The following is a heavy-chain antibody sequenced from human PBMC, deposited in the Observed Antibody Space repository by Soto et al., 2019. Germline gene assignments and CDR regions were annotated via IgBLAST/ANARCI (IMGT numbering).Heavy chain of an antibody. CDR1: GFTFSNYG. Sequence: EVQVLESGGGLVQPGGSLRLSCAASGFTFSNYGMSWVRQAPGKGLEWVSSISGSGGRTYYADSVKGRFTISRDNSKNTLYLQKDSLRAEDTAFYYCAKSDCSGGSCYFPFDCWGQGTLVTVSS. D-gene: IGHD2-15*01. J-gene: IGHJ4*02. CDR3: AKSDCSGGSCYFPFDC. CDR2: ISGSGGRT. V-gene: IGHV3-23*01.